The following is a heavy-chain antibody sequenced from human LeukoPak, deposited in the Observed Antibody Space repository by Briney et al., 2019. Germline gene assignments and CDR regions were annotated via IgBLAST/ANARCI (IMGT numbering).Heavy chain of an antibody. CDR3: ATYEPTNNYDRSGYGNAFDI. J-gene: IGHJ3*02. D-gene: IGHD3-22*01. Sequence: SSVKVSCKASGYTFTGYSMQWVRLAPGQGLEWMGWINPDSGGTNYAQKFQGRVTMTRDTSIRPAYMQLSRLRSDDTAVYYCATYEPTNNYDRSGYGNAFDIWGQGTMVTVSS. V-gene: IGHV1-2*02. CDR2: INPDSGGT. CDR1: GYTFTGYS.